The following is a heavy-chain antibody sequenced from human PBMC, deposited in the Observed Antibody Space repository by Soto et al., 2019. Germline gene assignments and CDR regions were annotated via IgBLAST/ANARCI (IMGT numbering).Heavy chain of an antibody. V-gene: IGHV1-18*04. Sequence: QVQLVQSGGEVKRPGASVKVSCKASGYPFTSYGISWVRQAPGQGLEWMGGINPYNGNTKYAQKFQGRVTMTTDTSTTTAYMELRSLSHDDTAVYYCARNLASVHDYWGQGSLVTVSS. CDR2: INPYNGNT. CDR1: GYPFTSYG. CDR3: ARNLASVHDY. D-gene: IGHD1-1*01. J-gene: IGHJ4*02.